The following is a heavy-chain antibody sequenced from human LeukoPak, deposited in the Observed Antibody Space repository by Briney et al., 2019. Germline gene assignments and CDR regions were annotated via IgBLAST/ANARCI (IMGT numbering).Heavy chain of an antibody. CDR2: INSDGSST. V-gene: IGHV3-74*01. Sequence: GGSLRLSCAASGFTFSSYWMHWVRQAPGKGLVWVSRINSDGSSTSYADSVKGRFTISRDNAKNTLYLRMNSLRAEDTAVYYCARDLNDILTGYISAAFDIWGQGTMVTVSS. J-gene: IGHJ3*02. D-gene: IGHD3-9*01. CDR1: GFTFSSYW. CDR3: ARDLNDILTGYISAAFDI.